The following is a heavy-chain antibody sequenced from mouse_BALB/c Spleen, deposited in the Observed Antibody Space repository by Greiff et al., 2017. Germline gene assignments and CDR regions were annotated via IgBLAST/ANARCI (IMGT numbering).Heavy chain of an antibody. CDR3: ARHRYDVGFAY. D-gene: IGHD2-14*01. CDR1: GFTFSSYT. V-gene: IGHV5-12-2*01. Sequence: EVMLVESGGGLVQPGGSLKLSCAASGFTFSSYTMSWVRQTPEKRLEWVAYISNGGGSTYYPDTVKGRFTISRDNAKNTLYLQMSSLKSEDTAMYYCARHRYDVGFAYWGQGTLVTVSA. J-gene: IGHJ3*01. CDR2: ISNGGGST.